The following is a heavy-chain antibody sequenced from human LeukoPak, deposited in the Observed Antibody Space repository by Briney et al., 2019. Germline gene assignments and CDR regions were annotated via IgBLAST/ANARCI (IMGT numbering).Heavy chain of an antibody. CDR3: ARGELAYYYYYYMDV. CDR1: GGSFSSYY. J-gene: IGHJ6*03. D-gene: IGHD1-1*01. V-gene: IGHV4-59*01. Sequence: PSETLSLTCAVYGGSFSSYYWSWIRQPPGKGLEWIGYIYYSGSTNYNPSLKSRVTISVDTSKNQFSLKLSSVTAADTAVYYCARGELAYYYYYYMDVWGKGTTVTISS. CDR2: IYYSGST.